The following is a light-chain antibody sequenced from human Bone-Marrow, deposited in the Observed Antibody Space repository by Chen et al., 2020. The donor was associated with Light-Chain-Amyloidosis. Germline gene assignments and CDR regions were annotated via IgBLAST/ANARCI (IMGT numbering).Light chain of an antibody. J-gene: IGLJ2*01. CDR3: QSADSSGTYEVI. V-gene: IGLV3-25*03. Sequence: SYELTQPPSVSVSPGQTARITCSGDDLPTKYAYWYQQKPGQAPVLVIHRDTERPSGSSERFSGSSSGTTATLTSSGVQAEDEADYHCQSADSSGTYEVIFGGGTKLTVL. CDR2: RDT. CDR1: DLPTKY.